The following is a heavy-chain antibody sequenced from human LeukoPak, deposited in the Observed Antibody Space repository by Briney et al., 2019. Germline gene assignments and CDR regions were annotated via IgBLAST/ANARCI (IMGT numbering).Heavy chain of an antibody. V-gene: IGHV4-59*01. Sequence: SETLSLTCTVSGGSISSYCWSWIRQPPGKGLEWIGYIYYSGSTNYNPSLKSRVTISVDTSKNQFSLKLSSVTAADTAVYYCARGRDVDTAMVFLLDYWGQGTLVTVSS. CDR3: ARGRDVDTAMVFLLDY. CDR1: GGSISSYC. J-gene: IGHJ4*02. D-gene: IGHD5-18*01. CDR2: IYYSGST.